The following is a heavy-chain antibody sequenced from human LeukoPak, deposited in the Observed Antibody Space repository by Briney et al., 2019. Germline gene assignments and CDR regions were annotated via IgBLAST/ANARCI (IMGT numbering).Heavy chain of an antibody. V-gene: IGHV3-23*01. CDR1: GLTLSNYA. CDR2: ISTSGGST. J-gene: IGHJ6*03. CDR3: VRKYFYYMDV. Sequence: GGSLRLSCAASGLTLSNYAMCWVRQAPGKGLEWLSYISTSGGSTSYADSVKGRFTSSRDNSTNTLFLQMSSLRAEDTAVYYCVRKYFYYMDVWGKGTTVTVSS.